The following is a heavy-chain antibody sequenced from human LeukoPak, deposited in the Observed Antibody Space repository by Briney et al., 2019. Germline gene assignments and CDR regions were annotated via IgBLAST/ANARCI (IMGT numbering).Heavy chain of an antibody. J-gene: IGHJ4*02. D-gene: IGHD1-26*01. CDR3: APVRSPFSGSYPGYFDY. CDR1: GFTFSSYS. CDR2: ISGTSSHI. V-gene: IGHV3-21*01. Sequence: PGGSLRLSCAASGFTFSSYSMNWIRQAPGKGLEWVSYISGTSSHIYYADSVKGRFTISRDNAKNSLYLQMNSLRAEDTAVYYCAPVRSPFSGSYPGYFDYWGQGTQVTVSS.